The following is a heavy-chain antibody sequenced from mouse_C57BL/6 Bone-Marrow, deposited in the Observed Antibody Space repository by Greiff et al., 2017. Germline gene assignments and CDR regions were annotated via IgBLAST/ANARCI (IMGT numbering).Heavy chain of an antibody. CDR2: INPSDSYT. CDR1: GYTFTSYW. J-gene: IGHJ1*03. Sequence: QVQLQQPGAELVRPGTSVKLSCKASGYTFTSYWMHWVKQRPGQGLEWIGVINPSDSYTNYNQKFKGKATLTVDTSSSTAYMQLSSLTSEDSAVYYCALKVYFGVWGTGATVTVSS. V-gene: IGHV1-59*01. CDR3: ALKVYFGV.